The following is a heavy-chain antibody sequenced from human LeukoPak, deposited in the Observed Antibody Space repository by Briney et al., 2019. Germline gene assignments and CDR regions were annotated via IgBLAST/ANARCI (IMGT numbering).Heavy chain of an antibody. Sequence: SETLSLTCTVSGGSISSYYWSWIRQPPGKGLEWIGYIYYSGSTNYSPSLKSRVTISVDTSKNQFSLKLSSVTAADTAVYYCARDTRITGTTWNAFDIWGQGTMVTVSS. CDR1: GGSISSYY. D-gene: IGHD1-20*01. J-gene: IGHJ3*02. V-gene: IGHV4-59*01. CDR3: ARDTRITGTTWNAFDI. CDR2: IYYSGST.